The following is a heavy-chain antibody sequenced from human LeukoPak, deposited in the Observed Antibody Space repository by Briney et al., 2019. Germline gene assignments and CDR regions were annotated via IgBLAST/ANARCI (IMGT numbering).Heavy chain of an antibody. CDR3: VKGYHWFDP. D-gene: IGHD2-15*01. CDR1: GFTFSSYS. J-gene: IGHJ5*02. V-gene: IGHV3-30*02. CDR2: IRYDGSNK. Sequence: GGSLRLSCAASGFTFSSYSMNWVRQAPGKGLEWVAFIRYDGSNKYYADSVKGRFTISRDNSKNTVYLEMNSLRAEDTAVYYCVKGYHWFDPWGQGTLVTVSS.